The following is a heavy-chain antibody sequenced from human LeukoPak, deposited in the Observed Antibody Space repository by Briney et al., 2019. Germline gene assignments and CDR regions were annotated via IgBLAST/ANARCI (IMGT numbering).Heavy chain of an antibody. D-gene: IGHD3-16*01. J-gene: IGHJ4*02. CDR1: GGSINSGGFY. Sequence: SETLSLTCTVSGGSINSGGFYWSWIRQHPGKGLEWIGYIYYSGSTFYNPSLKSRVAISLDKSKNQFSLNLRSVTAADTAVYYCARGGSFLGSYVYWGQGTLVTVSS. V-gene: IGHV4-31*03. CDR2: IYYSGST. CDR3: ARGGSFLGSYVY.